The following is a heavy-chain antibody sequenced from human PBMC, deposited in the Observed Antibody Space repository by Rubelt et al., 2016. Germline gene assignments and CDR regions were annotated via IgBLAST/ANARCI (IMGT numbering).Heavy chain of an antibody. CDR3: ARTRRLESTGLYYFEY. J-gene: IGHJ4*02. D-gene: IGHD1-1*01. V-gene: IGHV4-59*01. CDR2: IYYTGRT. Sequence: QVQLQESGPGLVKPSETLSLTCTVSGGSLSSYYWSWIRQHPGKGLEWIGCIYYTGRTNYNPSLKSQVTIYIDTCKNHFPLKLSFGAAADTAGYYCARTRRLESTGLYYFEYWGQGTLVTVSS. CDR1: GGSLSSYY.